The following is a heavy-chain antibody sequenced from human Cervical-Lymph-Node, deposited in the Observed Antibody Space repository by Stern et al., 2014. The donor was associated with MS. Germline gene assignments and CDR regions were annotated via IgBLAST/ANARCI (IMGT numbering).Heavy chain of an antibody. V-gene: IGHV4-59*02. CDR3: ARGHDRTSGRPDF. CDR2: ICHTGRT. Sequence: QVQLQESGPGLVKTSESLSLTCTVVGASVNDFYWSWVRQPPGEGLEWIGFICHTGRTDYNPSLKSRVIISMDASKNQISLNLTSVTAADTAVYFCARGHDRTSGRPDFWGQGTLVTVSS. J-gene: IGHJ4*02. CDR1: GASVNDFY. D-gene: IGHD3-16*01.